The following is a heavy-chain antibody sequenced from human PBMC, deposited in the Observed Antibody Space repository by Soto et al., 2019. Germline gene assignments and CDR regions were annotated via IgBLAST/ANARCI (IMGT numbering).Heavy chain of an antibody. CDR1: GITFSSYA. CDR3: AKADYGDYGFDY. CDR2: ISDSGGST. J-gene: IGHJ4*02. V-gene: IGHV3-23*01. Sequence: GGSLRLSCAASGITFSSYAMSWVRQAPGKGLEWVSGISDSGGSTYYADSVKGRFTISRDNSKNTLCLQMNSLRAEDTAVYYCAKADYGDYGFDYWGQGTLVTVSS. D-gene: IGHD4-17*01.